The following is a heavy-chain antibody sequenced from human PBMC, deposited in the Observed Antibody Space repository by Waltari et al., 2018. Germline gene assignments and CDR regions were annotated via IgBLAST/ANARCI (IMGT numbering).Heavy chain of an antibody. CDR3: ARVLTTVTSRAFDY. CDR1: GFTVSSNY. V-gene: IGHV3-53*01. CDR2: IYSGGST. Sequence: EVQLVESGGGLIQPGGSLRLSCAASGFTVSSNYMSWVRQAPGKGLELVSVIYSGGSTYSADSVKGRVTISRDTSKNTLYLQMNSLRAEDTAVYYCARVLTTVTSRAFDYWGQGTLVTVSS. D-gene: IGHD4-4*01. J-gene: IGHJ4*02.